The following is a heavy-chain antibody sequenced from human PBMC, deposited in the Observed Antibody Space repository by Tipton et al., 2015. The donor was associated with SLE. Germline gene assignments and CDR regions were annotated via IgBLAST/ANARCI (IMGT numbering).Heavy chain of an antibody. CDR1: GGSISSYY. J-gene: IGHJ5*02. CDR2: NYYSGST. D-gene: IGHD3-10*01. Sequence: TLSLTCTVSGGSISSYYWSWIRQPPGKGLEWIGYNYYSGSTNYNPSLKSRVTISVDTSKNQFSLKLSSVTAADTAVYYCASRRDGRGTWFDPWGQGTLVTVSS. CDR3: ASRRDGRGTWFDP. V-gene: IGHV4-59*12.